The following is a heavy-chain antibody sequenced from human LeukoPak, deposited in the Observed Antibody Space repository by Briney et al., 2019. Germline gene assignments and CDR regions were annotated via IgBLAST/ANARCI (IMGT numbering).Heavy chain of an antibody. Sequence: SETLSLTCTVSGGSISSYYWSWIRQPPGKGLEWIGYIYYSGSTNYNPSLKSRVTISVDTSKNQLSLKLSSVTAADTAVYYCARAHYYGSGSYYFDYWGQGTLVTVSS. CDR3: ARAHYYGSGSYYFDY. D-gene: IGHD3-10*01. V-gene: IGHV4-59*01. J-gene: IGHJ4*02. CDR2: IYYSGST. CDR1: GGSISSYY.